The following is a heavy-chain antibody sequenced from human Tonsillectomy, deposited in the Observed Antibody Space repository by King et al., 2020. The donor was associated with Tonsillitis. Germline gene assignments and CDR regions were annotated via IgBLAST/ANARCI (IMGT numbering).Heavy chain of an antibody. CDR3: ARPAPLGGSGYYDAFDI. CDR2: IYYSGST. V-gene: IGHV4-39*07. CDR1: GGSISSSSYY. J-gene: IGHJ3*02. Sequence: QLPESGPGLVKPSETLSLTCTVSGGSISSSSYYWGWIRQPPGKGLEWIGSIYYSGSTYYNPSLKSRVTISINTSKNQFSLKLSSVTAADTAVYYCARPAPLGGSGYYDAFDIWGQGTMVTVSS. D-gene: IGHD3-22*01.